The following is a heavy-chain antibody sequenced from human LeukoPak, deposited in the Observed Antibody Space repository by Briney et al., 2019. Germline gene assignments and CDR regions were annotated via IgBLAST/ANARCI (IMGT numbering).Heavy chain of an antibody. CDR1: GASISSSSYY. V-gene: IGHV4-39*07. Sequence: SETLSPTCTVSGASISSSSYYWGWIRQPPGKGLEWIGNIYYSGSTYSNLSLKSRVTISVDTSKNQFSLKLSSVTAADTAVYYCARGGGGDGYNYDYWGQGTLVTVSS. CDR2: IYYSGST. J-gene: IGHJ4*02. CDR3: ARGGGGDGYNYDY. D-gene: IGHD5-24*01.